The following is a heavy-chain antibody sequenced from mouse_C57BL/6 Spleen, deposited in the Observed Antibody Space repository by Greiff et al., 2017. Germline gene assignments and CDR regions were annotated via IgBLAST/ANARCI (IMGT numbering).Heavy chain of an antibody. V-gene: IGHV1-61*01. CDR3: ARRSYYGSSTMYFEV. CDR1: GYTFTSYW. D-gene: IGHD1-1*01. CDR2: IYPTDSET. Sequence: QVQLQQPGAELVRPGSSVKLSCKASGYTFTSYWMDWVKQRHGQGLEWIGNIYPTDSETHYNQKFKDKATLTVDKSSSTAYMQLRSLTSEDSAVYYCARRSYYGSSTMYFEVWGTGPTVTSAS. J-gene: IGHJ1*03.